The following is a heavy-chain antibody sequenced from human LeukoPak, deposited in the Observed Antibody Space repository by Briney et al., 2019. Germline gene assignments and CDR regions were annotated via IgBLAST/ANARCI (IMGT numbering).Heavy chain of an antibody. Sequence: GGSLRLSCAVSGFTFSDHYMDWVRQAPGKELEWVGRSRNRAKSYTTDYAASVKGRFTISRDDSKSTLYLQMNSLETEDTAVYYCSRDATGDHWGQGTLVSVSS. CDR1: GFTFSDHY. CDR2: SRNRAKSYTT. V-gene: IGHV3-72*01. CDR3: SRDATGDH. J-gene: IGHJ4*02.